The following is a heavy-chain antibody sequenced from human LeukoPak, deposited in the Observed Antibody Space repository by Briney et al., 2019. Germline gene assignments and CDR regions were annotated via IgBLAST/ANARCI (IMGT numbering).Heavy chain of an antibody. J-gene: IGHJ4*02. CDR1: GFTFSSYA. Sequence: GGSLRLSCAASGFTFSSYAMSWVRQAPGKGLEWVSAISGSGGSTNYADSVKGQFTISRDNSKNTLYLQMNSLRAEDTAVYYCAKARDFWSGYQDYWGQGTLVTVSS. CDR2: ISGSGGST. V-gene: IGHV3-23*01. CDR3: AKARDFWSGYQDY. D-gene: IGHD3-3*01.